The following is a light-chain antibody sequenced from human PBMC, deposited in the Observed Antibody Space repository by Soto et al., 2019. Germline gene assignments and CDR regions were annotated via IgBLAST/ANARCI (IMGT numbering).Light chain of an antibody. V-gene: IGLV3-21*02. CDR1: NIGTKG. Sequence: SYVLTQPPSVSVAPGQTARISCGGNNIGTKGVYLYQHKPGQAPVLVVSDDNGRPSGIPERFSGSNSGNTATLTITSVEAGDEADYSCQVWDTDRDQVVFGGGTKLTVL. CDR3: QVWDTDRDQVV. CDR2: DDN. J-gene: IGLJ2*01.